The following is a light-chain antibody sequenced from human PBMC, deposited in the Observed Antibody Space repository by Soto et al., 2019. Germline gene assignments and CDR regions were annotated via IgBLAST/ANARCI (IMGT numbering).Light chain of an antibody. CDR3: SSYTRSSRFV. Sequence: QSALAQPASVSGSPGQSITISCTGTSSDVGGYNYVSWYQQHPGKAPKLMMYDVSNRPSGVSNRFSGSKSGNTASLTISGLQAEDEAEYYCSSYTRSSRFVFGTGTKVTVL. J-gene: IGLJ1*01. V-gene: IGLV2-14*01. CDR1: SSDVGGYNY. CDR2: DVS.